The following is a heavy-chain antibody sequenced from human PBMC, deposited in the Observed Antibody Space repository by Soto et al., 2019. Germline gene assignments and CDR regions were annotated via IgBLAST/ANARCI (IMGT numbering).Heavy chain of an antibody. V-gene: IGHV3-23*01. CDR1: GFTFSSYA. D-gene: IGHD3-10*01. CDR2: ISGSGGST. Sequence: GGSLRLSCAASGFTFSSYAMSWVREAPGKGLEWVSAISGSGGSTYYADSVKGRFTISRDNSKNTLYLQMNSLRAEDTAVYYCAKDFVARRTSGAFDIWGQGTMVTVSS. CDR3: AKDFVARRTSGAFDI. J-gene: IGHJ3*02.